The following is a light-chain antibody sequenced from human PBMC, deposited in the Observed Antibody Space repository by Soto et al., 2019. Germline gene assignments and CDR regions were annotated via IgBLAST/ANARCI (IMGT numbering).Light chain of an antibody. J-gene: IGKJ5*01. CDR1: QSISSF. CDR3: QQSYSTPIT. CDR2: AAS. Sequence: DIHMTHSPSSLSASVGYRVTITCRASQSISSFLNWYQQKPGKAPKLLIYAASSLQSGVPSRFSGTGSGTDFTLTISNLQPGDFATYYCQQSYSTPITFGQGTRLEIK. V-gene: IGKV1-39*01.